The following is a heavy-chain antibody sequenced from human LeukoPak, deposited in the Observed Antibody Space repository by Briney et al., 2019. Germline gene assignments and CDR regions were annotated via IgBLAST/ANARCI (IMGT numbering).Heavy chain of an antibody. CDR3: ARVPAAHAYDTSGYDS. CDR2: IYYSGST. J-gene: IGHJ4*02. Sequence: SETLSLTCTVSGGSISDAAYYWSWIRQHPGEGLKWIGYIYYSGSTSYNPSLKSRVTISVDTSKNQFSLKLTSVTAADTAVYYCARVPAAHAYDTSGYDSWGQGTLVTVSS. V-gene: IGHV4-31*03. D-gene: IGHD3-22*01. CDR1: GGSISDAAYY.